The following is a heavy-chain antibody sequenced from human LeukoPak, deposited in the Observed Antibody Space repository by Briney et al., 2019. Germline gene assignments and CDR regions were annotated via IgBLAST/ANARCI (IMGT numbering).Heavy chain of an antibody. CDR3: ASGTYTPEWYFDL. CDR2: INHSGST. J-gene: IGHJ2*01. Sequence: SETLSLTCAVYGGSFSGYYWSWIRQPPGKGLEWIGEINHSGSTNYNPSLKSRATISVDTSKNQFSLKLSSVTAADTAVYYCASGTYTPEWYFDLWGRGTLVTVSS. CDR1: GGSFSGYY. D-gene: IGHD2-2*02. V-gene: IGHV4-34*01.